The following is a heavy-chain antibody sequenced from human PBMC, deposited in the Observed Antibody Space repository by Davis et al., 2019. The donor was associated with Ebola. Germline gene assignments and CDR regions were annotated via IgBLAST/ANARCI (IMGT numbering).Heavy chain of an antibody. D-gene: IGHD6-6*01. Sequence: SVKVSCKASGGTFSSYAISWVRQAPGQGLEWMGGIIPIFGTANYAQKFQGRVTITADESTSTAYMELSSLRSEDTAVYYCTRPHSSSSYYYYGMDVWGQGTTVTVSS. CDR2: IIPIFGTA. CDR3: TRPHSSSSYYYYGMDV. V-gene: IGHV1-69*13. CDR1: GGTFSSYA. J-gene: IGHJ6*02.